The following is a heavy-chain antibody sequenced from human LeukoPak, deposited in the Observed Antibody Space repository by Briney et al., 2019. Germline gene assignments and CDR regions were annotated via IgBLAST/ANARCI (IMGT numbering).Heavy chain of an antibody. V-gene: IGHV1-46*01. J-gene: IGHJ4*02. Sequence: EASVKVSCKASGYTFTSYYMHWVRQAPGQGLEWMGIINPSGGSTSYAQKFQGRVTMTRDTSTSTAYMELRSLRSDDTAVYYCARARDSNLFDYWGQGTLVTVSS. CDR1: GYTFTSYY. CDR2: INPSGGST. CDR3: ARARDSNLFDY. D-gene: IGHD3-22*01.